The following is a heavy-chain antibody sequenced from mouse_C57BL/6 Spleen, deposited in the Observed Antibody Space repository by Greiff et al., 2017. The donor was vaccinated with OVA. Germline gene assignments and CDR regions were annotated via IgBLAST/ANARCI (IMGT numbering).Heavy chain of an antibody. D-gene: IGHD1-1*01. V-gene: IGHV1-61*01. J-gene: IGHJ1*03. CDR1: GYTFTSYW. CDR3: ARRSSYLWYFDV. CDR2: IYPSDSET. Sequence: QVQLKQPGAELVRPGSSVKLSCKASGYTFTSYWMDWVKQRPGQGLEWIGNIYPSDSETHYNQKFKDKATLTVDKSSSTAYMQLSSLTSEDSAVYYCARRSSYLWYFDVWGTGTTVTVAS.